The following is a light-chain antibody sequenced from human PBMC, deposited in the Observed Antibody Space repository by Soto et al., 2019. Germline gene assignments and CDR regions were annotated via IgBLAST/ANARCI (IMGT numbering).Light chain of an antibody. V-gene: IGKV3-11*01. CDR2: DAI. Sequence: DIVLTQSPATLPLSPGERATLSCRASQSVSSYLAWYQQKPGQAPRLLIYDAIKRAAGVPARFSGSGSGTDFTLTISTLEPDDFAVYYCQQRSNWPRTFGQGTKVEIK. CDR1: QSVSSY. J-gene: IGKJ1*01. CDR3: QQRSNWPRT.